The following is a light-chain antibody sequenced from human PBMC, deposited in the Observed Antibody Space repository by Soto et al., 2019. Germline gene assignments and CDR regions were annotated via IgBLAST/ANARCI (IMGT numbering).Light chain of an antibody. V-gene: IGLV2-8*01. CDR2: DVT. Sequence: QSALTQPPSASGSPGQSVTISCTGTSSDVGGYTYVSWYQQHPGKAPKLLIHDVTERPSGVPDRFSGSRSDSTASLTVSGLQAXDEADYYCSSYAGNDIVLFGGGTQLTVL. CDR1: SSDVGGYTY. J-gene: IGLJ2*01. CDR3: SSYAGNDIVL.